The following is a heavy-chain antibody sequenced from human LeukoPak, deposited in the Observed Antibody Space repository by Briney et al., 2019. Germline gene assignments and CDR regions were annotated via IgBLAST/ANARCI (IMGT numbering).Heavy chain of an antibody. D-gene: IGHD3-10*01. CDR1: GFTFSDYW. V-gene: IGHV3-74*03. Sequence: PGGSLRLSCAASGFTFSDYWMYWVRQAPGKGLVWVSRIKSDGTGILYADFVEGRFTISRDNAKNALYLQMTSLRYEDTAVYYCVRGQTIDYWGQGILVTVSS. CDR3: VRGQTIDY. CDR2: IKSDGTGI. J-gene: IGHJ4*02.